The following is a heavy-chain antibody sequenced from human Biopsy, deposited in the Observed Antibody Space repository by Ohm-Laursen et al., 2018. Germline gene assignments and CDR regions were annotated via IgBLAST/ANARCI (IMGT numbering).Heavy chain of an antibody. CDR3: ARDRGYYSDRTVPGYFDL. Sequence: PGTLSLTCTVSGGPIDSYYWSWIRQPPGKGLEWIGYVSYTGSTDYNPSLQSRVTISVDTSKNHFSLRLRSVTPADTAIYYCARDRGYYSDRTVPGYFDLWGRGTLVTVSS. CDR2: VSYTGST. V-gene: IGHV4-59*01. CDR1: GGPIDSYY. J-gene: IGHJ2*01. D-gene: IGHD3-22*01.